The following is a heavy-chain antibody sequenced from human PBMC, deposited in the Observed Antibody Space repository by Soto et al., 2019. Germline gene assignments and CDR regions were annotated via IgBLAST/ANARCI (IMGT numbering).Heavy chain of an antibody. CDR1: GGSISSSSYY. CDR3: ARPSIAVAGPERGQDY. V-gene: IGHV4-39*01. CDR2: IYYSGST. D-gene: IGHD6-19*01. Sequence: PSETLSLTCTVSGGSISSSSYYWGWIRQPPGKGLEWIGSIYYSGSTYYNPSLKSRVTISVDTSKNQFSLKLSSVTAADTAVYYCARPSIAVAGPERGQDYWGQGTLVTV. J-gene: IGHJ4*02.